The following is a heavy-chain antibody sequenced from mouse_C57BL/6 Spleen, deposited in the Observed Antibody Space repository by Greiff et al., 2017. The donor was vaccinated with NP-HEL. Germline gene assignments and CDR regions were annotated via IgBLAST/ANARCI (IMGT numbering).Heavy chain of an antibody. CDR3: ARSPYGSSSYDV. CDR2: IYPGDGDT. CDR1: GYAFSSSW. D-gene: IGHD1-1*01. V-gene: IGHV1-82*01. Sequence: VQLQQSGPELVKPGASVKISCKASGYAFSSSWMNWVKQRPGKGLEWIGRIYPGDGDTNYNGKFKGKATLTADKSSSTAYMQLSSLTSEDSAVYFCARSPYGSSSYDVWGTWTTVTVSS. J-gene: IGHJ1*03.